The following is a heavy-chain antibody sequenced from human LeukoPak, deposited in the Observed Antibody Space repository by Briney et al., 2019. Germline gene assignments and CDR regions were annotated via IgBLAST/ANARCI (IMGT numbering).Heavy chain of an antibody. CDR3: ARDPNSIAVAGSPPGY. V-gene: IGHV3-21*01. Sequence: GGSLRLSCAASGFTFSSYSMNWVRQAPGKGLEWVSSISSSSSYIYYADSVKGRFTISRDNAKNSLYLQMNSLRAEDTAVYYCARDPNSIAVAGSPPGYWGQGTLVTVSS. CDR2: ISSSSSYI. D-gene: IGHD6-19*01. CDR1: GFTFSSYS. J-gene: IGHJ4*02.